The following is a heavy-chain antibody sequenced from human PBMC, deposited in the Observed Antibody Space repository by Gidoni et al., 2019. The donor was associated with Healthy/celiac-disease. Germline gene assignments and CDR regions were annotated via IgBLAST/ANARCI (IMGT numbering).Heavy chain of an antibody. V-gene: IGHV4-59*01. J-gene: IGHJ6*02. Sequence: QVQLQESGPGLVKPSETLSLTCPVSGGSISSYYWSWIRQPPGKGLEWIGYIYYSGSTNYNPSLKSRVTISVDTSKNQFSLKLSSVTAADTAVYYCASGHCSSTSCAHYYYYGMDVWGQGTTVTVSS. CDR3: ASGHCSSTSCAHYYYYGMDV. CDR1: GGSISSYY. CDR2: IYYSGST. D-gene: IGHD2-2*01.